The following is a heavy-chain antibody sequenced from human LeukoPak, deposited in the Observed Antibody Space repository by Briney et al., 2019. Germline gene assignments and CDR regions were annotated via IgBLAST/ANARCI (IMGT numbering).Heavy chain of an antibody. D-gene: IGHD1-26*01. CDR2: ISGGGTTI. CDR1: GFTFSSYN. CDR3: ARDRSGSHYDY. Sequence: GGSLRLSCTASGFTFSSYNMNWVRQASGKGLEWVSYISGGGTTIYYADSVKGRFTISRDNAKNSLYLQMNSLRADDTAVYYCARDRSGSHYDYWGQGTLVTVSS. J-gene: IGHJ4*02. V-gene: IGHV3-48*04.